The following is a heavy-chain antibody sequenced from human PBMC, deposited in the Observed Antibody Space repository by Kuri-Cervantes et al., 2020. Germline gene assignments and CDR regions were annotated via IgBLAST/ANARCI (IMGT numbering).Heavy chain of an antibody. D-gene: IGHD6-13*01. CDR3: ARLWTAAADSYYYMDV. J-gene: IGHJ6*03. V-gene: IGHV5-51*01. CDR1: GYSFTSYW. CDR2: IYPGDSDT. Sequence: KVSCKGSGYSFTSYWIGWVRQMPGKGLEWMGIIYPGDSDTRYSPSFQGQVTISADKSITTAYLQWSSLKASDTAMYYCARLWTAAADSYYYMDVWGKGTTVTVSS.